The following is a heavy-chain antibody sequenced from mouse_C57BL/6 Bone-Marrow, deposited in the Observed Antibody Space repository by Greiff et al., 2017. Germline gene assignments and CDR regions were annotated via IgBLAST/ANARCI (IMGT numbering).Heavy chain of an antibody. D-gene: IGHD2-2*01. CDR1: GFTFSSYG. Sequence: EVQGVESGGDLVKPGGSLKLSCAASGFTFSSYGMSWVRQTPDKRLEWVATISSGGSYTYYPDSVKGRFTISRDNAKNTLYLQMSSLKSEDTAMYYCARHRAGLWLRRAMDYWGQGTSVTVSS. J-gene: IGHJ4*01. CDR3: ARHRAGLWLRRAMDY. V-gene: IGHV5-6*01. CDR2: ISSGGSYT.